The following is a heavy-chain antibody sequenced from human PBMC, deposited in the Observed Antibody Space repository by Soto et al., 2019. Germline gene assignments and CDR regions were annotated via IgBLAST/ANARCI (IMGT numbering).Heavy chain of an antibody. CDR3: ARDKNCSGGSCPLNY. D-gene: IGHD2-15*01. J-gene: IGHJ4*02. CDR1: GGTFSSYT. CDR2: IIPILGIA. V-gene: IGHV1-69*08. Sequence: QVPLVQSGAEVKKPGSSVKVSCKASGGTFSSYTISWVRQAPGQGLEWMGRIIPILGIANYAQKFQGRVTITADKSTSTAYMELSRLRSEDTAVYYCARDKNCSGGSCPLNYWGQGTLVTVSS.